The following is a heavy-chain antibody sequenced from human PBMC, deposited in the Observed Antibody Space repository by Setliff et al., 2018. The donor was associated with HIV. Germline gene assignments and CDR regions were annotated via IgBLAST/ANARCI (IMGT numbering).Heavy chain of an antibody. CDR1: GFTFSSYG. CDR2: IRYDGSNK. J-gene: IGHJ4*02. V-gene: IGHV3-30*02. Sequence: GESLKISCAASGFTFSSYGMHWVRQAPGKGLEWVAFIRYDGSNKYYADSVKGRFTISRDNSKNTLYLQVNSLRAEDTAVYYCAKDRYYDSSGSPFDYWGQGTLVTVSS. D-gene: IGHD3-22*01. CDR3: AKDRYYDSSGSPFDY.